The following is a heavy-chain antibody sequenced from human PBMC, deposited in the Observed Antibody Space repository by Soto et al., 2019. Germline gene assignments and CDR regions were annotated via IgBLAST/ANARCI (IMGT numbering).Heavy chain of an antibody. CDR2: IYHTGST. CDR3: ARMDYETTHYFDY. J-gene: IGHJ4*02. D-gene: IGHD3-22*01. Sequence: QVQLQESGPGLVKPSGTLSLTCAIFVGSISSRNWGIWVRQPPGKGLEWIGEIYHTGSTNYNPSLKSRVTISVDKSNNQFSLNLTSVTAADTAVYYCARMDYETTHYFDYWGQGTLVTVSS. V-gene: IGHV4-4*02. CDR1: VGSISSRNW.